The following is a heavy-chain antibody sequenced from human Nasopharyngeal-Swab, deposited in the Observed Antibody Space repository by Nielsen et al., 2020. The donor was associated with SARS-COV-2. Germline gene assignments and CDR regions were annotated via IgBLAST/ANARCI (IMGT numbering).Heavy chain of an antibody. Sequence: ASVKVSCKASGYTFTSYAMNWVRQAPGQGLEWTGWINTNTGNPTYAQGFTGRFVFSLDTSVSTAYLQISSLKAEDTAVYYCARETPAYYDILTGYPGFDYWGQGTLVTVSS. D-gene: IGHD3-9*01. CDR1: GYTFTSYA. V-gene: IGHV7-4-1*02. CDR3: ARETPAYYDILTGYPGFDY. CDR2: INTNTGNP. J-gene: IGHJ4*02.